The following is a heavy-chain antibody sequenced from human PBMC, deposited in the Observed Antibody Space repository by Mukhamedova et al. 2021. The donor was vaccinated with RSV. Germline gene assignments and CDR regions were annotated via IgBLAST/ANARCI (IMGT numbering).Heavy chain of an antibody. Sequence: GLEWMGWTSSYNDNKDYAQNFQGRITMTTDPSTSTAYMELRSLRSDDTAVYFCARALGFGEQWLLRKSDYHYNMDVWGQGTTVTV. V-gene: IGHV1-18*01. CDR2: TSSYNDNK. D-gene: IGHD6-19*01. CDR3: ARALGFGEQWLLRKSDYHYNMDV. J-gene: IGHJ6*02.